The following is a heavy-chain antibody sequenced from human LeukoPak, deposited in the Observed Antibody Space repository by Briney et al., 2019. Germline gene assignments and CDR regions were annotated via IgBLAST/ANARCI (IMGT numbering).Heavy chain of an antibody. V-gene: IGHV1-18*01. Sequence: EASVKVSCKASGYAFTSYGISWVRQAPGQGLEWMGWISAYNANTNYAQKLQGRVTMTTDTSTSTAYMELRSLRSDDTAVYYCARDLLVQGVIGYWGQGTLVTVSS. CDR2: ISAYNANT. D-gene: IGHD3-10*01. CDR1: GYAFTSYG. CDR3: ARDLLVQGVIGY. J-gene: IGHJ4*02.